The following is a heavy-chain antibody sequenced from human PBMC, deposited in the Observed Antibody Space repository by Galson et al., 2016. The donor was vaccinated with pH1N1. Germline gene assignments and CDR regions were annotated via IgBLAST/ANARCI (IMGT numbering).Heavy chain of an antibody. Sequence: SCKASGYTFTRYYFHWVRQAPGQGLEWMGLIDPSPGTTPYAQKFQALVPLTKDTATSIVYMELSSLKSEDTAVYYCIRDLGRLRDFWGQGTLVTVSS. D-gene: IGHD1-26*01. J-gene: IGHJ4*02. CDR1: GYTFTRYY. V-gene: IGHV1-46*03. CDR2: IDPSPGTT. CDR3: IRDLGRLRDF.